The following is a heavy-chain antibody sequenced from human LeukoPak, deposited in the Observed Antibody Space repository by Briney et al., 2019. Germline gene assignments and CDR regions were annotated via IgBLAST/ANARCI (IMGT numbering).Heavy chain of an antibody. D-gene: IGHD3-3*02. CDR3: VLVSLTPG. V-gene: IGHV3-74*01. J-gene: IGHJ4*02. CDR1: GFTFSNYW. Sequence: GGSLRLSCAASGFTFSNYWMHWFRQAPGKGLVWVSRINSDESSTVYADSVKGRFTISRDNAKNTLHLQMNSLRAEDTAVYYCVLVSLTPGWGQGTLVTVSS. CDR2: INSDESST.